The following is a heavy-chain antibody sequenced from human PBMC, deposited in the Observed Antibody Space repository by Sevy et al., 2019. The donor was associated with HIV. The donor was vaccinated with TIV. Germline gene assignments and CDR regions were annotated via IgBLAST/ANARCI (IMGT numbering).Heavy chain of an antibody. CDR2: FFYTGST. Sequence: SETLSLTCTVSGGSISAYYWSWIRQPPGKPLEYIGYFFYTGSTTYNPSQKSRVTISVETSKTQFSLKLNSVTAADTAVYFCARAPPVRSGDDSLNWFDPWGQGTLVTVSS. V-gene: IGHV4-59*13. D-gene: IGHD5-12*01. CDR3: ARAPPVRSGDDSLNWFDP. CDR1: GGSISAYY. J-gene: IGHJ5*02.